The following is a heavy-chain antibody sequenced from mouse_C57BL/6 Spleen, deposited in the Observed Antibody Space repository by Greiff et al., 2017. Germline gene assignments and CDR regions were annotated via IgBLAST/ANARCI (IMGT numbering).Heavy chain of an antibody. J-gene: IGHJ2*02. D-gene: IGHD1-3*01. CDR1: GFNIKDYY. CDR3: TTGGSFDNKGY. V-gene: IGHV14-4*01. Sequence: EVQLQQPGAELVRPGASVKLSCTASGFNIKDYYMHWVKQRPEQGLEWIGWIDPENGDTEYASKFQGKATITEDTSSNTAYLQLSSLTSEDTAVYYCTTGGSFDNKGYWGQGTSLTVSS. CDR2: IDPENGDT.